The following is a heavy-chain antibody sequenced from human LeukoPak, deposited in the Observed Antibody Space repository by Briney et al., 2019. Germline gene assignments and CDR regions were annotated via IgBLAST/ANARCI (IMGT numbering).Heavy chain of an antibody. D-gene: IGHD1-26*01. CDR3: ARDCGIVGATTSYYYYMDV. CDR1: GYTFTGYY. V-gene: IGHV1-2*02. J-gene: IGHJ6*03. Sequence: GASVKVSCKASGYTFTGYYMHWVRQAPGQGLEWMGWINPNSGGTNYAQKFQGRVTMTRDTSISTAYMELSRLRSDDTAVYYCARDCGIVGATTSYYYYMDVWGKGTTVTVSS. CDR2: INPNSGGT.